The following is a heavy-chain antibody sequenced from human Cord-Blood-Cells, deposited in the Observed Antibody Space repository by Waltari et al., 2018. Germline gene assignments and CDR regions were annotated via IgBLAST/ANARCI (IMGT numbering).Heavy chain of an antibody. Sequence: QVQLVQSGAEVKKPGSSVKVSCKASGGTFSSYAISWVRQAPGQGLEWMGRIIPSLGIANYAQKFQGRVTITADKSTSTAYMELSSLRSEDTAVYYCARVRDCSSTSCFDYWGQGTLVTVSS. D-gene: IGHD2-2*01. V-gene: IGHV1-69*09. CDR1: GGTFSSYA. J-gene: IGHJ4*02. CDR3: ARVRDCSSTSCFDY. CDR2: IIPSLGIA.